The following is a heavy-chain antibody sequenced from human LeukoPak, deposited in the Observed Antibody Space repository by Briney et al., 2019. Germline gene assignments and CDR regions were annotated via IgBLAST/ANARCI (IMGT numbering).Heavy chain of an antibody. J-gene: IGHJ5*02. Sequence: GGSLRLSCAASGFTFSDYYMSWIRQAPGKGLEWVSSISSSSSYIYYADSVKGRFTISRDNAKNSLYLQMNGLRAEDTAVYYCASSPGYSSSWYNWFDPWGQGTLVTVSS. V-gene: IGHV3-11*06. CDR1: GFTFSDYY. CDR3: ASSPGYSSSWYNWFDP. D-gene: IGHD6-13*01. CDR2: ISSSSSYI.